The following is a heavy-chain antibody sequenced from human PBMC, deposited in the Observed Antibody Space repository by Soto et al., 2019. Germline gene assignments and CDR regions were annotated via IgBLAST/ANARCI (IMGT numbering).Heavy chain of an antibody. CDR3: ARADSSGYYPLYYYYGMDV. CDR2: IYYSGST. V-gene: IGHV4-30-4*08. J-gene: IGHJ6*02. D-gene: IGHD3-22*01. CDR1: GGSISSGDHY. Sequence: SETLSLTCTVSGGSISSGDHYWSWIRQPPWKGLEWIGYIYYSGSTYYNPSLKSRVTISVDTSKNQFSLRLSSVTAADTAVYYCARADSSGYYPLYYYYGMDVWGQGXTVTVYS.